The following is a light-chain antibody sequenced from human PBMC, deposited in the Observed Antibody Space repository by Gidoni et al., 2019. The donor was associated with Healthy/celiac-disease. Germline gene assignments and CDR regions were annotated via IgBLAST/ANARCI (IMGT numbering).Light chain of an antibody. V-gene: IGKV3-20*01. CDR2: GSS. Sequence: EIVLTQSPGTLSLSPGERATLSCRASQSVSSSYLAWYQQKPGQAPRLLSYGSSSRATGIPDRVSGSGCGTDFTLTISRLEPEDFAVYYCQQYGSSPLFTFGPGTKVDIK. CDR3: QQYGSSPLFT. CDR1: QSVSSSY. J-gene: IGKJ3*01.